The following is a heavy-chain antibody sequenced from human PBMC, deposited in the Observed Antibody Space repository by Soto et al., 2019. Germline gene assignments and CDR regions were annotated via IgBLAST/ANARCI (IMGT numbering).Heavy chain of an antibody. J-gene: IGHJ3*02. D-gene: IGHD6-6*01. CDR3: ARSISDLGARVVASDI. V-gene: IGHV3-30-3*01. CDR2: ISYDGSNK. CDR1: GFTFSSYA. Sequence: PGGSLRLSCAASGFTFSSYAMHWVRQAPGKGLEWVAVISYDGSNKYYADSVKGRFTISRDNSKNTLYLQMNSLRAEDTAVYYCARSISDLGARVVASDIWGQGTMVTVSS.